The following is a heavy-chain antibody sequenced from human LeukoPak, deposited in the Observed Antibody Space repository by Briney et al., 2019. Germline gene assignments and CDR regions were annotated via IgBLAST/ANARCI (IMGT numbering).Heavy chain of an antibody. CDR1: GGSISSGGYY. D-gene: IGHD3-22*01. CDR3: ARVKYYYDRSGDYYFDM. J-gene: IGHJ3*02. CDR2: IYYSGST. Sequence: PSETLSLTCTVSGGSISSGGYYWSWIRQHPGKGLEWIGYIYYSGSTYCNPSLKSRVTISVDTSMSQFSLKLSSVTAADTAVYYCARVKYYYDRSGDYYFDMWGQGTMVTVSS. V-gene: IGHV4-31*03.